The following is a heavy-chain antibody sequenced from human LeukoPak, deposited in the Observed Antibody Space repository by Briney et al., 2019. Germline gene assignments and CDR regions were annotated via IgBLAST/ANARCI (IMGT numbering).Heavy chain of an antibody. J-gene: IGHJ4*02. V-gene: IGHV3-66*04. Sequence: GGSLRLSCVASGFPFSVSWMHWVRQAPGKGLEWVSVIYSGGTTYYTDSVKGRFTIARDNSNNTLYLQMNSLRAEDSAVYYCARHAVRGDVYYFDYWGQGTLVTVSS. CDR3: ARHAVRGDVYYFDY. CDR1: GFPFSVSW. CDR2: IYSGGTT. D-gene: IGHD3-10*01.